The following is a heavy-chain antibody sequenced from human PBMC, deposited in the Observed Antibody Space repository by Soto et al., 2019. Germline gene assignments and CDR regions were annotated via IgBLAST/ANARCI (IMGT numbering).Heavy chain of an antibody. Sequence: DVQLVESGGGLSQPGGSLRLSCEASGLTVTGKKYVAWVRQAPGKGLEWVSGVYDTDGIYYADSVKGRFTSSRDNSKTIVYLEMNSLTPDDTAVYYCATWRLREHAYDIWGLGTTVTVSS. CDR2: VYDTDGI. J-gene: IGHJ3*02. D-gene: IGHD4-17*01. V-gene: IGHV3-53*01. CDR1: GLTVTGKKY. CDR3: ATWRLREHAYDI.